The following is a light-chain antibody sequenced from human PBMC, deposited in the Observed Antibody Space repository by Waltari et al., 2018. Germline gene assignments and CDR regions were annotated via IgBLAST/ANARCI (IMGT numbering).Light chain of an antibody. Sequence: QLVLTQSPSASASLGASVKLTCTLSSGHSNNIIAWLQQQPEKGPRYLMKVNSDGSHSKGDEIPDRFSGSSSGAERYLTISSLQSEDEADYYCQSGGHGTWVFGGGTKLTVL. V-gene: IGLV4-69*01. CDR2: VNSDGSH. CDR3: QSGGHGTWV. CDR1: SGHSNNI. J-gene: IGLJ3*02.